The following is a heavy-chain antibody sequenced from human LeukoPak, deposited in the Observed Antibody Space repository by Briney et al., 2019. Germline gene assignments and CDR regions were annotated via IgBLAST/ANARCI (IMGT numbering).Heavy chain of an antibody. CDR2: VAGRGDGI. D-gene: IGHD6-19*01. Sequence: GGSLRLSCTASGFTFSNNAMTWVRQAPGKGLEWVSAVAGRGDGIEYADSVKGRFTTSRDNSKNTVYLQMNNLSADDTAVYYCAKRSGYSSGWFDYWGHGTPVTVSS. CDR3: AKRSGYSSGWFDY. J-gene: IGHJ4*01. CDR1: GFTFSNNA. V-gene: IGHV3-23*01.